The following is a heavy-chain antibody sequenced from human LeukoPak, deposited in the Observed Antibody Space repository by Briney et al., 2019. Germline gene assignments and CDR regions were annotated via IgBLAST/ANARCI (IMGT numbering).Heavy chain of an antibody. Sequence: PGGSLRLSCAASVVTFSVYNISGIPQGPPGGLWCVSYISSRGSTIYYADSVKGRFTISRDNAKNSLYLQMNSLRAEDTAVYYCASRHYYDSSGYYLDNWFDPWGQGTLVTVSS. D-gene: IGHD3-22*01. J-gene: IGHJ5*02. CDR2: ISSRGSTI. CDR1: VVTFSVYN. CDR3: ASRHYYDSSGYYLDNWFDP. V-gene: IGHV3-11*01.